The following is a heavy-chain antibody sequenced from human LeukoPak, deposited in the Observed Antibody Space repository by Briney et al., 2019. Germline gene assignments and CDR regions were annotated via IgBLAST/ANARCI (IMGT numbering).Heavy chain of an antibody. D-gene: IGHD2-2*01. J-gene: IGHJ4*02. CDR3: ANWGGDIVVVPAANYFDY. CDR1: GFTFSSYA. V-gene: IGHV3-23*01. CDR2: ISGSGGST. Sequence: GGSLRLSCAASGFTFSSYAMSWVRQAPGKGLEWVSAISGSGGSTYYADSVKGRFTISRDNSKNTLYLQMNSLRAEDTAVYYSANWGGDIVVVPAANYFDYWGQGTLVTVSS.